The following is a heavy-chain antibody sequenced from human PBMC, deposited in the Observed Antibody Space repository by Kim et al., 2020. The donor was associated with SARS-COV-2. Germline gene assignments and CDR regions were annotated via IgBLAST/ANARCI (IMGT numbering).Heavy chain of an antibody. CDR2: T. D-gene: IGHD3-16*01. Sequence: TRYSPSFQGQVTISADKSVGAAYLQWSSLKASDTAMYYCARQGGELLVDYWGQGTLVTVYS. CDR3: ARQGGELLVDY. J-gene: IGHJ4*02. V-gene: IGHV5-51*01.